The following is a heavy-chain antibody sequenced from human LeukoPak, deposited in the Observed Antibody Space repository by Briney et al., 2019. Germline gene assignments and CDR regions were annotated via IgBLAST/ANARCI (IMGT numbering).Heavy chain of an antibody. D-gene: IGHD1-26*01. Sequence: ASVKVSCKASGYTFTVYYIHWLRQAPGQGLEWMGWIIPNSGGTKYAQKFQGRVTMTRDMSTSTDYMELSSLRSEDTAIYYCARDNSVGDNAWWFDPWGQGTLVTVSS. J-gene: IGHJ5*02. CDR3: ARDNSVGDNAWWFDP. V-gene: IGHV1-2*02. CDR1: GYTFTVYY. CDR2: IIPNSGGT.